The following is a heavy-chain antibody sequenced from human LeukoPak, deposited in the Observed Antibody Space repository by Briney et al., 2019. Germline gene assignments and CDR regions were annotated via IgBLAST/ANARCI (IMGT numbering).Heavy chain of an antibody. J-gene: IGHJ4*02. Sequence: SETLSLTCAVSNYSISDGHYWGWIRQPPGKGLEWIANAFQSGSTYYSPPLRSRVTASVDTSKYQFSLMVRSVTAADTAVYYCVRGGASRWGTNSFDFWGQGKLVTVSS. D-gene: IGHD1-1*01. CDR3: VRGGASRWGTNSFDF. CDR1: NYSISDGHY. CDR2: AFQSGST. V-gene: IGHV4-38-2*01.